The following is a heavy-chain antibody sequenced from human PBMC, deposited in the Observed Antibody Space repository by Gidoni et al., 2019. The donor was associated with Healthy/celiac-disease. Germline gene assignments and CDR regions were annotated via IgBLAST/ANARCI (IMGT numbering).Heavy chain of an antibody. V-gene: IGHV3-23*01. D-gene: IGHD2-15*01. J-gene: IGHJ4*02. CDR2: MSGSGGIT. CDR3: AKGEIRRYCSGGSCSIGFYFDY. Sequence: EVQLLESGGGLVQPGGSLRLSWEPSGFTFSSYAMRWVRQAPGKGLEWVSAMSGSGGITYYAYSGKGRFTISRDNSKNTLYLQMNILRAEDTAVYYCAKGEIRRYCSGGSCSIGFYFDYWGQGTLVTVSS. CDR1: GFTFSSYA.